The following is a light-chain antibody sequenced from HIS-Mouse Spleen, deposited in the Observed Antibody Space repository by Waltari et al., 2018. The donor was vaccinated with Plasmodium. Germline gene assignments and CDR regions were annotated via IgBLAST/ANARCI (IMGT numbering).Light chain of an antibody. CDR2: EDS. CDR3: YSTDSSGNHRV. J-gene: IGLJ3*02. Sequence: SYELRQPPSVSVSPGQPSRITCSGAALPNKSAYWYQQKSGQAPVLGIYEDSKRPSGIPEIFSGSSSGTMATLTISGAQVEDEADYYCYSTDSSGNHRVFGGGTKLTVL. CDR1: ALPNKS. V-gene: IGLV3-10*01.